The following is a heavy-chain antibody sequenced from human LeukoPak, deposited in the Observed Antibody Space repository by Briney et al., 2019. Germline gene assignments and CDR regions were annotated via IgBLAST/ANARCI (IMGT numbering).Heavy chain of an antibody. CDR2: IYHSGST. J-gene: IGHJ4*02. CDR1: GGSISSGGYY. V-gene: IGHV4-30-2*01. CDR3: ARRVLCSGGSCYLDY. D-gene: IGHD2-15*01. Sequence: SQTLSLTCTVSGGSISSGGYYWSWIRQPPGKGLEWIGYIYHSGSTYYNPSLKSRVTISVDRSKNQFSLKLSSVTAADTAVYYCARRVLCSGGSCYLDYWGQGTLVTVSS.